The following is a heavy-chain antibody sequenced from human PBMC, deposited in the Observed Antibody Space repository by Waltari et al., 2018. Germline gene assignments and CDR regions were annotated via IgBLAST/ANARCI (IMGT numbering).Heavy chain of an antibody. Sequence: QLQLQETRPRPVKTSETLSLPRTVPSVSHRSPPSFLAWIRPSPGRGVEWIGSVSVGGSTFYSPSLKSRVTVSADTSKNQGSLNLTSVTAADTAVYFCSGQERLGPGNYWYFHLWGRGTLVTVSS. CDR3: SGQERLGPGNYWYFHL. CDR1: SVSHRSPPSF. CDR2: VSVGGST. J-gene: IGHJ2*01. V-gene: IGHV4-39*01. D-gene: IGHD1-1*01.